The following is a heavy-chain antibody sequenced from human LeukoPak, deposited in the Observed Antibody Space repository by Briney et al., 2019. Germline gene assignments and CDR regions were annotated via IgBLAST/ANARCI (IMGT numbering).Heavy chain of an antibody. J-gene: IGHJ6*03. CDR1: GYTFTVYY. V-gene: IGHV1-2*02. CDR3: ARDMFPMVRGVVGYFYYYMDV. D-gene: IGHD3-10*01. CDR2: INPISGNT. Sequence: ASVKVSCKASGYTFTVYYMHWVRQAPGKGLEWMGWINPISGNTNYAQKFQGSVTMTRDTSITTVYMELNRLTSDDTAVYYCARDMFPMVRGVVGYFYYYMDVWGKGTTVTVS.